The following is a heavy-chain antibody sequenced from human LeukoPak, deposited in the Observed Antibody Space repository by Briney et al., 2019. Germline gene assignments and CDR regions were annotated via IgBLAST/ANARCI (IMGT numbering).Heavy chain of an antibody. CDR1: GFTFSSYA. J-gene: IGHJ6*02. Sequence: GGSLRLSCAASGFTFSSYAMSWVCQAPGKGLERVSAISGRGGSTYYADSVKGRFTISRDNSKNTLYLQMNTPRAEDTAVNYFAKGQSAKPPFLEWLFEPYYDYLCMDVWGQGTSASLSS. V-gene: IGHV3-23*01. CDR2: ISGRGGST. D-gene: IGHD3-3*02. CDR3: AKGQSAKPPFLEWLFEPYYDYLCMDV.